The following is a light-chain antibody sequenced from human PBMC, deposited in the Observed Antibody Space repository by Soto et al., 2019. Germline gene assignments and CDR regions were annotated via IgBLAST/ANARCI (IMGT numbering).Light chain of an antibody. CDR1: QTISSW. CDR2: KAS. Sequence: DIQMTQSPSTLSGSVGDRVTITCRASQTISSWLAWYQQKPGKAPKLLIYKASTLKSGVPSRFSGSGSGTEFTLTIRILQPADFATYYCQHYNSYSDAFGQGTKVQRK. CDR3: QHYNSYSDA. V-gene: IGKV1-5*03. J-gene: IGKJ1*01.